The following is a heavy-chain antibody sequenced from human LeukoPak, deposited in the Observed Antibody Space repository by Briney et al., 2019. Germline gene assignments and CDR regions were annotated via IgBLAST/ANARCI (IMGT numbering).Heavy chain of an antibody. D-gene: IGHD6-13*01. Sequence: GGSLRLSCAASGFTFSSYAMHWVRQAPGKGLEWVAVISYDGSNKYYADSVKGRFTISRDNSKNTLYLQMNSLRAEDTAVYYCARDGRDSNHRRGYYYYYMDVWGKGTTVTVSS. CDR3: ARDGRDSNHRRGYYYYYMDV. V-gene: IGHV3-30*01. CDR1: GFTFSSYA. J-gene: IGHJ6*03. CDR2: ISYDGSNK.